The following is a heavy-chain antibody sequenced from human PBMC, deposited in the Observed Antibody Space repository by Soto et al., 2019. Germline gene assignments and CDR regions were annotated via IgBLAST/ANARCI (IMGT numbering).Heavy chain of an antibody. CDR3: ARDPIPYCSGGSCYSSSWFDP. V-gene: IGHV1-46*01. CDR2: INPSGGST. CDR1: GYTFTSYY. J-gene: IGHJ5*02. D-gene: IGHD2-15*01. Sequence: ASEKVSCKASGYTFTSYYMHWVRQAPGQGLEWMGIINPSGGSTSYAQKFQGRVTMTRDTSTSTVYMELSSLRSEDTAVYYCARDPIPYCSGGSCYSSSWFDPWGQGTLVTVSS.